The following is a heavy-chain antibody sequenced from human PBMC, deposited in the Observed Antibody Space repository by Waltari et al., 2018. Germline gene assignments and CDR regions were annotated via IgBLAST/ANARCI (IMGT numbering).Heavy chain of an antibody. V-gene: IGHV3-23*01. D-gene: IGHD2-15*01. CDR2: MSHGGSDT. Sequence: VQLLESGGGLVQPGGSLRLSCGTSGFTFNTYALYWVGQARGKGVEWVTSMSHGGSDTNYGDYVKGRLTISRDNSKNTLFLQMSSLRVDDTAIYYCAKRRGIRGSGISGLLPDSWGQGTLVTVST. CDR3: AKRRGIRGSGISGLLPDS. CDR1: GFTFNTYA. J-gene: IGHJ4*02.